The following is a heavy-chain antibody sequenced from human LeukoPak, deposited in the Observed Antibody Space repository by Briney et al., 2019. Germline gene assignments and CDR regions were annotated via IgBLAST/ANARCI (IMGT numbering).Heavy chain of an antibody. J-gene: IGHJ3*01. D-gene: IGHD3-10*01. CDR1: DFTFSTYW. CDR3: AGEFSGAREV. V-gene: IGHV3-74*01. CDR2: IPPEASRT. Sequence: GDSLILSCTASDFTFSTYWVHWVRQAPGKGLIWVARIPPEASRTTYADSVKGRFTISRDNAKNTVYLQMNSLRVDDTAIYFCAGEFSGAREVWGQGTMVTVSS.